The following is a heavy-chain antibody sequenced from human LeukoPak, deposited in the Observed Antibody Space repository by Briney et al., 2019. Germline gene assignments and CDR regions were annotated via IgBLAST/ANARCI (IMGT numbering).Heavy chain of an antibody. Sequence: SVKVSCKXSGGTFSSYAISWVRQAPGQGLEWMGRIIPIFGTANHAQKFQGRVTITTDESTRTAYMELSSLRSEDTAVYYCARPKAEYYYDSSGYFQFDYWGQGTLVTVSS. CDR1: GGTFSSYA. CDR3: ARPKAEYYYDSSGYFQFDY. D-gene: IGHD3-22*01. J-gene: IGHJ4*02. CDR2: IIPIFGTA. V-gene: IGHV1-69*05.